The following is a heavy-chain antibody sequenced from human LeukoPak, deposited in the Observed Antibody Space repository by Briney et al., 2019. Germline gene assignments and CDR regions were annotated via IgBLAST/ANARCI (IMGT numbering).Heavy chain of an antibody. V-gene: IGHV3-15*01. D-gene: IGHD5-12*01. J-gene: IGHJ4*02. CDR2: IKTESDGATT. CDR1: GFTFSNGW. Sequence: GGSLRLSCAASGFTFSNGWMSWVRQAPRKGLEWVGQIKTESDGATTDYAAPVKGRFTISRDDSKNTLYLQMNSLKTEDTAVYYCTIQSAGGLVYWGQGTLVTVSS. CDR3: TIQSAGGLVY.